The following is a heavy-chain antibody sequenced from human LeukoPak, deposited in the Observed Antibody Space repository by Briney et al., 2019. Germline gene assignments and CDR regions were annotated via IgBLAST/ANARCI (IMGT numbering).Heavy chain of an antibody. CDR3: AKDTYESSGYYRWYFDL. V-gene: IGHV3-43*02. J-gene: IGHJ2*01. Sequence: GGSLRLSCAASGFTFDDYAMHWVRQAPGKGLEWVSLIRGDGGTTYYADSVKGRFTISRDNSKNSLYLQMNSLRTEGTALYYCAKDTYESSGYYRWYFDLWGRGTLVTVSS. CDR2: IRGDGGTT. D-gene: IGHD3-22*01. CDR1: GFTFDDYA.